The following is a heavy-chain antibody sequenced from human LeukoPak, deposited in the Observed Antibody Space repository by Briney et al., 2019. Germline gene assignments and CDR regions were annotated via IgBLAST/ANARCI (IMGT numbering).Heavy chain of an antibody. CDR1: GGTFSSYA. J-gene: IGHJ5*02. CDR2: IIPILGIA. Sequence: SVKVSCKASGGTFSSYAISWVRQAPGQGLEWMGRIIPILGIANYAQKFQGRVTITADKSTSTAYMELSSLRSEDTAVYYCARAYYYDSSGYGLRTSWFDPWGQGTLVTVSS. D-gene: IGHD3-22*01. V-gene: IGHV1-69*04. CDR3: ARAYYYDSSGYGLRTSWFDP.